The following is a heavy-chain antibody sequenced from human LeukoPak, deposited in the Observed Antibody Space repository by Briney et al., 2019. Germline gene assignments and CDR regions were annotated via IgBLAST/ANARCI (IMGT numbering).Heavy chain of an antibody. CDR1: GFTFSNHG. D-gene: IGHD5-18*01. CDR2: IRYNGTDK. J-gene: IGHJ6*03. V-gene: IGHV3-30*02. CDR3: GKGLAYTYPYSGNMDV. Sequence: GGSLRLSCAASGFTFSNHGMHWVRQAPGKGLEWVAFIRYNGTDKYYADSVKGRFTISRDNSENTVSLQLNSLRAEDTAVYYCGKGLAYTYPYSGNMDVWGKGTTVTISS.